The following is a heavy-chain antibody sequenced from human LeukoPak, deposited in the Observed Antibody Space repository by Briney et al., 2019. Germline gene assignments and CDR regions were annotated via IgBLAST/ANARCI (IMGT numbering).Heavy chain of an antibody. Sequence: SETLSLTCAVYGGSFSGYYWSWIRQPPGKGLEWIGEINHSGSTNYNPSLKSRVTISVDTSKNQFSLKLSSVTAADTAVYYCARDSICPRWYYYDSSGYCTGFDYWGQGTLVTVSP. D-gene: IGHD3-22*01. CDR2: INHSGST. CDR1: GGSFSGYY. CDR3: ARDSICPRWYYYDSSGYCTGFDY. V-gene: IGHV4-34*01. J-gene: IGHJ4*02.